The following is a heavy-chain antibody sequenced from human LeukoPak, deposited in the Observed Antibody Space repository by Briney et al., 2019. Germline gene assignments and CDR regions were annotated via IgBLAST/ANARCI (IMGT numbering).Heavy chain of an antibody. CDR1: GFTFSSYA. J-gene: IGHJ4*02. CDR2: IRSKAYGGTT. D-gene: IGHD6-19*01. V-gene: IGHV3-49*03. CDR3: TRCGDPSSGWYQTYFDY. Sequence: PGGSLRLSCAATGFTFSSYAMSWFRQAPGKGLEWVGFIRSKAYGGTTEYAASVKGRFTISRDDSKSIAYPQMNSLKTEDTAVYYCTRCGDPSSGWYQTYFDYWGQGTLVTVSS.